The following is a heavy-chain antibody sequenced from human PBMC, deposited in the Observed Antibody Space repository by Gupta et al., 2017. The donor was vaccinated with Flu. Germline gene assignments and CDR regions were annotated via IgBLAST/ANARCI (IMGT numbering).Heavy chain of an antibody. Sequence: QLQLQESGSRLVKPSQTLSLTCTVSGGSVNVYSFFWSWLRQLPGKGLEWIGYVHSSGGTYYNPSLKSRLMLSIDTSKNQFSLDVTSVTAADTAMYYCARRGTYFFDFWGQGALVTVSS. CDR2: VHSSGGT. V-gene: IGHV4-31*03. D-gene: IGHD3-10*01. CDR1: GGSVNVYSFF. CDR3: ARRGTYFFDF. J-gene: IGHJ4*02.